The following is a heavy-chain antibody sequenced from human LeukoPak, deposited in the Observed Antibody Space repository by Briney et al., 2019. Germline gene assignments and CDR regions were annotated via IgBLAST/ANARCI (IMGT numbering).Heavy chain of an antibody. CDR2: ISSSSSYI. J-gene: IGHJ4*02. CDR1: GFTFSSYS. CDR3: ARVGMSVAVDY. Sequence: GGSLRLSCAASGFTFSSYSMSWVRQAPGKGLEWVSSISSSSSYIYYADSVKGRFTISRDNAKNSLYLQMNSLRAEDTAVYYCARVGMSVAVDYWGQGTLVTVSS. V-gene: IGHV3-21*01.